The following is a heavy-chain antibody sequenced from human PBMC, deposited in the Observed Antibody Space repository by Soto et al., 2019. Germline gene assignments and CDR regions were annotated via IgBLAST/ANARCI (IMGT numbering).Heavy chain of an antibody. Sequence: SETLSLTCTASGGSISSSSYYWGWIRQPPGKGLEWIGSIYYSGSTYYNPSLKSRVTISVDTSKNQFSLKLSSVTAADTAVYYCEGDRVVIISYGMDVWGQGTTVTVSS. V-gene: IGHV4-39*01. J-gene: IGHJ6*02. CDR2: IYYSGST. CDR1: GGSISSSSYY. D-gene: IGHD3-3*01. CDR3: EGDRVVIISYGMDV.